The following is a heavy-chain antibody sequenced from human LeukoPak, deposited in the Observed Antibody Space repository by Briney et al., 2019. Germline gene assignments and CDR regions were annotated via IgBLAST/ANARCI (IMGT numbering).Heavy chain of an antibody. CDR3: AKDLSAGHFDY. J-gene: IGHJ4*02. CDR1: GYTFSDYL. Sequence: GASVKVSCKASGYTFSDYLIHWVRQAPGQGLEWLGWVNPNSGGTKYAQEFQGRVTMTRDTSISTAYMELSSLRAEDTAVYYCAKDLSAGHFDYWGQGSLVTVSS. CDR2: VNPNSGGT. V-gene: IGHV1-2*02. D-gene: IGHD6-13*01.